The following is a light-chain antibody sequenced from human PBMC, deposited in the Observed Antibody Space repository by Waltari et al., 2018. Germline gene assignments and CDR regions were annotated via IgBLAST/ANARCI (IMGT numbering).Light chain of an antibody. CDR1: QSPSNW. CDR2: KAS. CDR3: LQDNTYPS. Sequence: DIQMTQSPSSLSASVGDRVTITCRASQSPSNWLAWYQQKPGKAPMLLIYKASILKSGVPDRFSGSGSGTEFTLTISSLQPDDFAAYYCLQDNTYPSLGQGTKLQIK. V-gene: IGKV1-5*03. J-gene: IGKJ2*01.